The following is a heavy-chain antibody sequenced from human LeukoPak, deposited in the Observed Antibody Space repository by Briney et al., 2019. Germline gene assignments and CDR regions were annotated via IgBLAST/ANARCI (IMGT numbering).Heavy chain of an antibody. CDR1: GYTFTSYG. V-gene: IGHV1-18*01. CDR3: ARDGNDFWSGYYARYYYYGMDV. Sequence: VASVKVSCKASGYTFTSYGISWVRQAPGQGLEWMGWISAYNGNTNYAQKLQGRVTMTTDTSTSTAYMELRSLRSDDTAVYYCARDGNDFWSGYYARYYYYGMDVWGQGTTVTVSS. D-gene: IGHD3-3*01. CDR2: ISAYNGNT. J-gene: IGHJ6*02.